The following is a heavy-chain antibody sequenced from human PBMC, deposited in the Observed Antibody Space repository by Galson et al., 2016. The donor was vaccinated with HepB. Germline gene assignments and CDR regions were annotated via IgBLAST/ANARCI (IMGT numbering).Heavy chain of an antibody. J-gene: IGHJ5*02. V-gene: IGHV3-23*01. CDR3: ARELSLVPGKGGHFDL. CDR2: ISSNGDFI. Sequence: SLRLSCAASGFAFSSYAMSWVRQAPGKGLEWLSSISSNGDFINSADSVRGRFTISRDNFNNTLYLQMNSLRTEDTAVYYCARELSLVPGKGGHFDLWGQGTLVTVSS. D-gene: IGHD6-19*01. CDR1: GFAFSSYA.